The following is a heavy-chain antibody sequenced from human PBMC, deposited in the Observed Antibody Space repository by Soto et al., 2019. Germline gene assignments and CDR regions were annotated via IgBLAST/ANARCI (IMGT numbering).Heavy chain of an antibody. V-gene: IGHV1-69*13. CDR2: IIPIFGTA. Sequence: SVKVSFKASGGTFSSYAISWVRQAPGQGLEWMGGIIPIFGTANYAQKFQGRVTITADESTSTAYMELSSLRSEDTAVYYCARGPGEYSSSLNYYGMDVWGQGTTVTVSS. J-gene: IGHJ6*02. CDR1: GGTFSSYA. D-gene: IGHD6-6*01. CDR3: ARGPGEYSSSLNYYGMDV.